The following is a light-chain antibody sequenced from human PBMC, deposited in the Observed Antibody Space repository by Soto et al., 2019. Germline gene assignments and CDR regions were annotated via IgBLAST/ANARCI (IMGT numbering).Light chain of an antibody. CDR3: SSYTSTNTVV. J-gene: IGLJ3*02. V-gene: IGLV2-14*01. CDR2: DVR. Sequence: QSALTQPASVSGSLGQSITISCTGTSSDVGGYNYVSWYQQHPGKAPKLMIYDVRIRTSGVSNRFSGSKSGNTASLTISGLQAEDEVDYYCSSYTSTNTVVFGGGTKLTV. CDR1: SSDVGGYNY.